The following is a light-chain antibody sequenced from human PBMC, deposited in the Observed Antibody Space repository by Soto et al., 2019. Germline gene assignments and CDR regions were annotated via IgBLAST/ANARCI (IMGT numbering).Light chain of an antibody. Sequence: QPVVTQSPSASASLGASVKLTCTLDSGHFSYDIAWHQQQPEKGPRFLMKVNSDGSHTKGDGIPDRFSGSSSGAERYLTISSLQPEDEAEYYCQTWGTGIQVFGAGTKLTVL. CDR2: VNSDGSH. CDR3: QTWGTGIQV. CDR1: SGHFSYD. V-gene: IGLV4-69*01. J-gene: IGLJ3*02.